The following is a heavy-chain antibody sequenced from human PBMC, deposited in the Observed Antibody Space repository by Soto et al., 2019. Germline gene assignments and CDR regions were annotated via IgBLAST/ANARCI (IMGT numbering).Heavy chain of an antibody. CDR2: INAGNGNT. V-gene: IGHV1-3*01. CDR1: GYTFTSYA. CDR3: ARDYDILTGYRNDAFDI. J-gene: IGHJ3*02. D-gene: IGHD3-9*01. Sequence: ASVKVSCKASGYTFTSYAMHWVRQAPGQRLEWMGWINAGNGNTKYSQKFQGRVTMTTDTSTSTAYMELRSLRSDDTAVYYCARDYDILTGYRNDAFDIWGQGTMVTVSS.